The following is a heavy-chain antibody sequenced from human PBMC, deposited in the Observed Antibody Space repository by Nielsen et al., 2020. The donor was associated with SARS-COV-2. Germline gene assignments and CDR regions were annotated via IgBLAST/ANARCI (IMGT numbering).Heavy chain of an antibody. Sequence: ASVKVSCKASGYTFTSYGISWVRQAPGQGLEWMGWISAYNGNTNYAQKLQGRVTMTTDTSTSTAYMELSSLRSEDTAVYYCAKSGYYDSSGYYQSDAFDIWGQGTMVTVSS. CDR1: GYTFTSYG. CDR2: ISAYNGNT. V-gene: IGHV1-18*01. D-gene: IGHD3-22*01. CDR3: AKSGYYDSSGYYQSDAFDI. J-gene: IGHJ3*02.